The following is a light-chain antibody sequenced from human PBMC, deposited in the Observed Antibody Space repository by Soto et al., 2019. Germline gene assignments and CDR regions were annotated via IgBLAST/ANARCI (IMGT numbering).Light chain of an antibody. J-gene: IGLJ1*01. CDR1: ENDIGFYNY. CDR2: DVD. V-gene: IGLV2-14*03. CDR3: STFTNANTFL. Sequence: QSVLTQPASLSESPGQSITISCIGTENDIGFYNYVSWYQQYPGKAPELIIYDVDHRPPGISGRFSGSKSGNTAALTISRLQADDEADYYCSTFTNANTFLFGTGTKLTVL.